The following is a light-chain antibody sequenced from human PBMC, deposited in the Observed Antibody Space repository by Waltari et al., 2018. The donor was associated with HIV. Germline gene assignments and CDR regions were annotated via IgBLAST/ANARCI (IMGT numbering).Light chain of an antibody. Sequence: QSVLTQPPSASGTPGQRVTISCSGSSSNIGNNYVYWYHQLPGTAPKLLIYRSNPRPSGVPDRVSGSKPGTSASLAISGLRSEDEADYYCAAWDDSLSGPVFGGGTKLTVL. CDR3: AAWDDSLSGPV. V-gene: IGLV1-47*01. CDR1: SSNIGNNY. J-gene: IGLJ3*02. CDR2: RSN.